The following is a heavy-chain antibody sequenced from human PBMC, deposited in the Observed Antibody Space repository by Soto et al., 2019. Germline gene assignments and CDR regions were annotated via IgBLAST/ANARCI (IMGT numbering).Heavy chain of an antibody. CDR1: GYTFSSYW. CDR3: ARGYKSGWSTHPYYSDY. V-gene: IGHV5-51*01. J-gene: IGHJ4*02. D-gene: IGHD6-19*01. CDR2: IFPRDFDT. Sequence: PGESLKISCQGSGYTFSSYWIAWVRQMPGKGLEWMGIIFPRDFDTRYSPSFQGHVTISVDKSIKTAYLQWSSLRASDTAMYYCARGYKSGWSTHPYYSDYWGPGNLVTVSS.